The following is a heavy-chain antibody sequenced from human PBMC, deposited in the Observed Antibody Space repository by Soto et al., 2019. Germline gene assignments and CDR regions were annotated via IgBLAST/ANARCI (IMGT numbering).Heavy chain of an antibody. D-gene: IGHD3-10*01. CDR3: AREVPSRYFEL. CDR2: INHSGST. J-gene: IGHJ2*01. Sequence: QVRLQQWGAGLLKPSETLPLTCAVYGGSFSDYYWSWIRQPPGKGLEWIGEINHSGSTNYNPSLKSRVTISVDTSKNQFSLKLNSVTAADTAVYYCAREVPSRYFELWGRGTPVTVS. V-gene: IGHV4-34*01. CDR1: GGSFSDYY.